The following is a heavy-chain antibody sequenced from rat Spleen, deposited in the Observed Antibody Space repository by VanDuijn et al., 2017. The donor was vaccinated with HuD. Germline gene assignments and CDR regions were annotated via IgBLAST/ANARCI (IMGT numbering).Heavy chain of an antibody. V-gene: IGHV3-3*01. CDR3: ARSDGVHYYLPFAD. J-gene: IGHJ3*01. D-gene: IGHD1-1*01. CDR1: GYSITSSYR. CDR2: INSAGTT. Sequence: EVQLQESGPGLVKPSQSLSLTCSVTGYSITSSYRWNWIRKFPGNKLEWMGYINSAGTTNYNPSLKSRRSITRDTSKNQFFLQVNSVSSEDTATYYCARSDGVHYYLPFADWGQGTLVTASS.